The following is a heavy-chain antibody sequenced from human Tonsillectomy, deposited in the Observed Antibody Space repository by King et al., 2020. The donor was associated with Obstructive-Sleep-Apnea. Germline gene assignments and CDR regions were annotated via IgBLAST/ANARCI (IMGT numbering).Heavy chain of an antibody. J-gene: IGHJ2*01. CDR2: ISRDGINT. D-gene: IGHD4-17*01. CDR3: ARLRVTFGDLPL. V-gene: IGHV3-30*09. Sequence: VQLVESGGAVVQPGGSLRLSCAASGFTFSSYALHWVRQAPGKGLEWIAGISRDGINTEYLDSVKGRFAISRDNSRNTMYLHLNRLRVDDTAVYFCARLRVTFGDLPLWGRGTLDTVSS. CDR1: GFTFSSYA.